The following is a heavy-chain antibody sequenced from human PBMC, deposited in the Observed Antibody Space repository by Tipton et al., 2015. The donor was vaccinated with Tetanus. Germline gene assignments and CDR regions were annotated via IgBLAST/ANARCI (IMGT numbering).Heavy chain of an antibody. CDR3: ARGALFDYYYYMDV. Sequence: TLSLTCSVSGGSVNRGSYYWSWVRQPPGKGLEWVGYLLYGANTKYNPSLKSRVTISGDTSKNHFSLRLTSVNAADTAVYYCARGALFDYYYYMDVWGKGTTVTVSS. CDR2: LLYGANT. V-gene: IGHV4-61*01. J-gene: IGHJ6*03. CDR1: GGSVNRGSYY.